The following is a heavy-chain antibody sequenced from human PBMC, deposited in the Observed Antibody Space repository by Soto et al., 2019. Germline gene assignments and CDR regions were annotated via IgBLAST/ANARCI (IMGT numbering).Heavy chain of an antibody. CDR3: ARGYYGSGSYRQGPTDY. CDR1: GFTFSSYA. J-gene: IGHJ4*02. D-gene: IGHD3-10*01. CDR2: ISYDGSNK. V-gene: IGHV3-30-3*01. Sequence: PGGSLRLSCAASGFTFSSYAMHWVRQAPGKGLEWVAVISYDGSNKYYADSVKGRFTISRDNSKNTLYLQMNSLRAEDTAVYYCARGYYGSGSYRQGPTDYWGQGTLVTVSS.